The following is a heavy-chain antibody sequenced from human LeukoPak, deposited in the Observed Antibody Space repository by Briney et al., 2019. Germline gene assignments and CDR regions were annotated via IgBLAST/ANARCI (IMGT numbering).Heavy chain of an antibody. CDR2: IYYSGST. CDR1: GGSISSYY. J-gene: IGHJ6*03. CDR3: ARVLRGITPSTIYYYYYMDV. Sequence: SETLSLTCTVSGGSISSYYWSWIRQPPGKGLEWIGYIYYSGSTNYNPSLKSRVTISVDTSKNQFSLKLSSVTAADTAVYYCARVLRGITPSTIYYYYYMDVWGKGTTVTVSS. D-gene: IGHD3-3*01. V-gene: IGHV4-59*01.